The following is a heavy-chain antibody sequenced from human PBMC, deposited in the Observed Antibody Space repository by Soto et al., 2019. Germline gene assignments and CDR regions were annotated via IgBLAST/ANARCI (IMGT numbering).Heavy chain of an antibody. J-gene: IGHJ5*02. CDR2: INHSGST. Sequence: SETLSLTCAVYGGSFSGYYWSWIRQPPGKGLEWIGEINHSGSTNYNPSLKSRVTISVDTSKNQFSLKLSSVTAADTAVYYCERGRYCSGGSCYLNWVDPWGQGTLVTV. CDR3: ERGRYCSGGSCYLNWVDP. CDR1: GGSFSGYY. V-gene: IGHV4-34*01. D-gene: IGHD2-15*01.